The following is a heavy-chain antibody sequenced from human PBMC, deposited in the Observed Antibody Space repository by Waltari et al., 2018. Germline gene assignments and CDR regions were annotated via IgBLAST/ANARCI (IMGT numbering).Heavy chain of an antibody. Sequence: QVQLQESGPGLVKPSETLSLTCTVSGASLRTSSWSWIRQPPGKGLEWMGHIYYSGSTNYIPSLKSRVTFSIDTYENQFSLKLTFVTAADTAVYYCATRGTNRAFDHWGQGTLVTVSS. CDR1: GASLRTSS. J-gene: IGHJ4*02. V-gene: IGHV4-59*03. CDR2: IYYSGST. CDR3: ATRGTNRAFDH. D-gene: IGHD3-16*01.